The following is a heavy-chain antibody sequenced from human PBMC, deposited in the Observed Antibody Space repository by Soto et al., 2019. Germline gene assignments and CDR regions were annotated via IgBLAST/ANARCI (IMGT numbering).Heavy chain of an antibody. CDR3: ARGPPLYCSSTSCYLDYFDY. CDR1: GGSFSGYY. D-gene: IGHD2-2*01. CDR2: IYYSGST. Sequence: PSETLSLTCAVYGGSFSGYYWSWIRQPPGKGLEWIGYIYYSGSTNYNPSLKSRVTISVDTSKNQFSLKLSSVTAADTAVYYCARGPPLYCSSTSCYLDYFDYWGQGTLVTVSS. J-gene: IGHJ4*02. V-gene: IGHV4-59*01.